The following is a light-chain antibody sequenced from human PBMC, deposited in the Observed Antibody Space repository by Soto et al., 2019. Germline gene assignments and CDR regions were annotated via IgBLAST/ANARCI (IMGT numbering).Light chain of an antibody. J-gene: IGKJ5*01. CDR2: DAS. CDR1: QNINNY. Sequence: DIHMTQSPSSLSASVGHIFPITCQASQNINNYSNWYQQKPGRAPKLLIYDASNLEAGVPSSFRGSASGTDFTFTISRMQPEDIATYYCQQYENLPTFGQGTRLEIK. CDR3: QQYENLPT. V-gene: IGKV1-33*01.